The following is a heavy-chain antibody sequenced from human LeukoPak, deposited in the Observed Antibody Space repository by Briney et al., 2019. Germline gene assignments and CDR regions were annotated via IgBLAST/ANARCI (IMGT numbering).Heavy chain of an antibody. CDR1: GFTFSSYW. V-gene: IGHV3-74*01. CDR3: ARDSSGYYQNAFDI. CDR2: INSDGSST. J-gene: IGHJ3*02. D-gene: IGHD3-22*01. Sequence: PGGSLRLSCAASGFTFSSYWMHWVRQAPGKGLVWVSRINSDGSSTSYADSVKGRFTISRDNAKNSLYLQMNSLRAEDTAVYYCARDSSGYYQNAFDIWGQGTMVTVSS.